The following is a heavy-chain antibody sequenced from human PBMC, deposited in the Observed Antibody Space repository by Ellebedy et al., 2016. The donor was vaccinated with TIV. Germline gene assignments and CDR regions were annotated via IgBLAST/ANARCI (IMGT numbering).Heavy chain of an antibody. J-gene: IGHJ4*02. D-gene: IGHD6-13*01. CDR3: AKLAEQQLVRGLFDY. Sequence: GGSLRLXXAASGFTFSNYGMHWVRQAPGKGLDWVAVIWYDGSNKYYADSVKGRFAISRDNSKNTLYLQMNSLRAEDTAVYYCAKLAEQQLVRGLFDYWGQGTLVTVSS. CDR1: GFTFSNYG. V-gene: IGHV3-33*06. CDR2: IWYDGSNK.